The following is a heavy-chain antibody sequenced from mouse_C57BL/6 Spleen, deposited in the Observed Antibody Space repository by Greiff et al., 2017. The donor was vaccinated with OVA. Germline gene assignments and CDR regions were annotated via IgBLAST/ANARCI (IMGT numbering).Heavy chain of an antibody. CDR3: AKTGTDWYFDV. V-gene: IGHV1-42*01. D-gene: IGHD4-1*01. CDR2: INPSTGGT. J-gene: IGHJ1*03. Sequence: SGPELVKPGASVKISCKASGYSFTGYYMNWVKQSPEKSLEWIGEINPSTGGTTYNQKFKAKATLTVDKSSSTAYMQLKSLTSEDSAVYYCAKTGTDWYFDVWGTGTTVTVSS. CDR1: GYSFTGYY.